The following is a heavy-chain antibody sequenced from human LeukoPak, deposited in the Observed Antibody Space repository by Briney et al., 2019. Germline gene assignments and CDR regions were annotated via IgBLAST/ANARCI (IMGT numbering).Heavy chain of an antibody. CDR1: GYSISSGYY. D-gene: IGHD5-12*01. Sequence: SETLSLTCTVSGYSISSGYYWGWIRQPPGKGLEWIGSIYHSGSTNYNPSLKSRVTISVDTSKNQFSLKLSSVTAADTAVYYCARSAVIVATNPYYYYGMDVWGQGTTVTVSS. J-gene: IGHJ6*02. CDR2: IYHSGST. V-gene: IGHV4-38-2*02. CDR3: ARSAVIVATNPYYYYGMDV.